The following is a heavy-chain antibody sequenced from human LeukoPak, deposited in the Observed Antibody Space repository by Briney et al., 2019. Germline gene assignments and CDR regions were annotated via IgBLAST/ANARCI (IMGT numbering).Heavy chain of an antibody. J-gene: IGHJ6*03. CDR1: GGTFSSYA. Sequence: SVKVSCKASGGTFSSYAISWVRQAPGQGLEWMGGIILIFDTANYAQKFKGRLTITADKSTSTAYMELSSLRSEDTAVYYCARAEGVDYDFWSGYYYYMDVWGKGTTVTVSS. CDR3: ARAEGVDYDFWSGYYYYMDV. D-gene: IGHD3-3*01. CDR2: IILIFDTA. V-gene: IGHV1-69*06.